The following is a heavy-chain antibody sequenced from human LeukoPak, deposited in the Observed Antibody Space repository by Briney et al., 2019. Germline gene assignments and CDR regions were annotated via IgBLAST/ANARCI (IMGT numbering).Heavy chain of an antibody. J-gene: IGHJ4*02. CDR1: GFTVSSNY. Sequence: GGSLRLSCAASGFTVSSNYMSWVRQAPGKGLEWVSVIYSGGSTYYADSVKGRFTISRDNSKNTLYLQMNSLRAEDTAVYYCAKDIVATTHFDYWGQGTLVTVSS. D-gene: IGHD5-12*01. V-gene: IGHV3-53*01. CDR2: IYSGGST. CDR3: AKDIVATTHFDY.